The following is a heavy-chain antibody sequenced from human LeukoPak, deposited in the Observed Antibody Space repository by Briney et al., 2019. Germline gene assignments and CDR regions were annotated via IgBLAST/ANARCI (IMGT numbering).Heavy chain of an antibody. CDR3: ARETVEMGTIA. D-gene: IGHD5-24*01. V-gene: IGHV3-53*01. CDR2: IYSGGST. CDR1: GFSVSSNY. Sequence: GGSLRLSCAASGFSVSSNYMSWVRQAPGKGLEWVSVIYSGGSTYYADSVRGRFTISRDNSKNTVYLQMNSLRAEDTAVYYCARETVEMGTIAWGQGTLVTVSS. J-gene: IGHJ5*02.